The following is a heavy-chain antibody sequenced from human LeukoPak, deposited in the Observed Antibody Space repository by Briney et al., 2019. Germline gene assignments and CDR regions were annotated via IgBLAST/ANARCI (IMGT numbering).Heavy chain of an antibody. J-gene: IGHJ4*02. CDR1: GLTSDGYA. CDR3: ARDFAY. CDR2: IILNSGDI. Sequence: GGSLRLSCVVSGLTSDGYAMHWVRQAPGKGLEWVSAIILNSGDIAYADSVKGRFTVSRDNAKNSLHLQMNSLTSEDTAIYHCARDFAYWGQGTLVTVST. V-gene: IGHV3-9*02.